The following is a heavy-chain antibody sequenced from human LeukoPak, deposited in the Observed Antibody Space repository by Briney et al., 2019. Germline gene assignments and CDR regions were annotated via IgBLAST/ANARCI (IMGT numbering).Heavy chain of an antibody. CDR2: ISGSGGST. CDR1: GFTFSSYG. Sequence: PGGSLRLSCAASGFTFSSYGMSWVRQAPGKGLEWVSAISGSGGSTYYADSVKGRFTISRDNSKNTLYLQMNSLRAEDTAVYYCAKSYSSSWYGTFDYWGQGTLVTVSS. CDR3: AKSYSSSWYGTFDY. V-gene: IGHV3-23*01. J-gene: IGHJ4*02. D-gene: IGHD6-13*01.